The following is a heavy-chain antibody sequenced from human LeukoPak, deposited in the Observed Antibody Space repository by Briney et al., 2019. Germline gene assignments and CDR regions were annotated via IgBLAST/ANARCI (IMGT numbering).Heavy chain of an antibody. CDR2: IIPILGIA. J-gene: IGHJ4*02. D-gene: IGHD3-22*01. CDR1: GGTFISYA. V-gene: IGHV1-69*04. Sequence: GASVKVSCKASGGTFISYAISWVRQAPGQGLEWMGRIIPILGIANYAQKFQGRVTITADKSTSTAYMELSSLRSEDTAVYYCARKGDYYDSSGYYYFDYWGQGTLVTVSS. CDR3: ARKGDYYDSSGYYYFDY.